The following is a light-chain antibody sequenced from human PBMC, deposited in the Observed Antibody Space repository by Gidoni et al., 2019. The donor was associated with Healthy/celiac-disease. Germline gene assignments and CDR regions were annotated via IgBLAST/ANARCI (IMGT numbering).Light chain of an antibody. CDR1: SSDVGGYNY. CDR3: SSYTISSTHVV. Sequence: QSALTQPASVSGSPGQSITISCTGTSSDVGGYNYVSWYQQHPGKAPKLMIYDVSYRPSGVSNRFSGSKSGNTASLTISGLQAEDEADYYCSSYTISSTHVVFGGGTKLTVL. CDR2: DVS. V-gene: IGLV2-14*03. J-gene: IGLJ2*01.